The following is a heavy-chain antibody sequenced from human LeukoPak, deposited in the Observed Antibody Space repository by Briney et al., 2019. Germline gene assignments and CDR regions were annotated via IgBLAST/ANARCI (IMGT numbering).Heavy chain of an antibody. Sequence: PGGSLRLSCVASGFTFSSYEMQWVRQAPGKGLEWVSYISNSGRTIHYADSAKRRFTISRDNAKSSLFLLMNSLRAEDTAVYYCARGDNSSTWNYSFDYWAQGTLVTVSS. CDR1: GFTFSSYE. J-gene: IGHJ4*02. CDR2: ISNSGRTI. D-gene: IGHD6-13*01. CDR3: ARGDNSSTWNYSFDY. V-gene: IGHV3-48*03.